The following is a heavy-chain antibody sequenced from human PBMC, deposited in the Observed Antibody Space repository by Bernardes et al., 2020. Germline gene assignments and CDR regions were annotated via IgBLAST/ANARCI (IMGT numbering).Heavy chain of an antibody. J-gene: IGHJ4*02. CDR3: SRDFHGSIGEH. V-gene: IGHV3-64D*08. Sequence: GGSLRLSCSASGFNFKTNSMHWVRQAPGKGLEHVAGVSNIWATPFYSGSVKGRFTISRDDSKNSLYLQMSNLRPEDTAVYYCSRDFHGSIGEHWGQGTLVTVSS. D-gene: IGHD3-22*01. CDR2: VSNIWATP. CDR1: GFNFKTNS.